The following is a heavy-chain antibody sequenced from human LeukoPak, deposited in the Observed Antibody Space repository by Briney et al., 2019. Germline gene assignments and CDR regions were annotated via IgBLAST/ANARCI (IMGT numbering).Heavy chain of an antibody. D-gene: IGHD6-6*01. Sequence: GGSLRLSCAVSGFTFSGFWMSWSRQVPGKGLEWVASINSDGSEGYYADVVKGRFTISRDNAKNSLYLQINSLRAEDTAVYYCARSSYSSSSSVWGQGTMVTVSS. CDR3: ARSSYSSSSSV. V-gene: IGHV3-7*03. CDR1: GFTFSGFW. J-gene: IGHJ3*01. CDR2: INSDGSEG.